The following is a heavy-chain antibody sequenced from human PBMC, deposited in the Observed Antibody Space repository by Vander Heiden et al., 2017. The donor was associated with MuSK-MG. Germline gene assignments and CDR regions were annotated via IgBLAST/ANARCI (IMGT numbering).Heavy chain of an antibody. CDR1: GFPFSSFA. CDR2: VSANGGRT. CDR3: AKGRKTPKTAPLGWFDP. Sequence: VQLLESGGHLVQPGGSLRLSCAASGFPFSSFALNWVRHSPGKGLEWVSGVSANGGRTFYADSVKGRFTISRDNSMNTLYLQMDSLTAEDTAIYFCAKGRKTPKTAPLGWFDPWGQGTLVTVSP. J-gene: IGHJ5*02. D-gene: IGHD1-26*01. V-gene: IGHV3-23*01.